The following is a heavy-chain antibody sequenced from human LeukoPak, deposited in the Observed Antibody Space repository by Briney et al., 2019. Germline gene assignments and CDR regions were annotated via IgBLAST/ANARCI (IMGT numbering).Heavy chain of an antibody. D-gene: IGHD1-1*01. CDR1: GSIFTSYW. CDR2: IYPGDSDT. Sequence: GASLQISCKGSGSIFTSYWIGWVRPLPGKGLEWMGIIYPGDSDTRYSPSFQGQVTISADKSISTAYLQWSSLKASDTAMYYCAKHSGSLDPSYYFDYWGQGTLVTVSS. J-gene: IGHJ4*02. CDR3: AKHSGSLDPSYYFDY. V-gene: IGHV5-51*01.